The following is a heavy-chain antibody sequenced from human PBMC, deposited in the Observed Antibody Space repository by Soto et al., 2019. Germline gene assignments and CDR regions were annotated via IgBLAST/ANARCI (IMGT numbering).Heavy chain of an antibody. CDR3: ARDVVVVVDLLMRRIRVEASDS. D-gene: IGHD2-15*01. CDR2: IYSGGST. J-gene: IGHJ3*02. CDR1: GFTVSSNY. V-gene: IGHV3-66*01. Sequence: GGYLRLSCAASGFTVSSNYMSWFRQAPGKGLEWVSVIYSGGSTYYADSVKGRFTISRDNSKNTLYLQMNSLRAEDTAVYYCARDVVVVVDLLMRRIRVEASDSQGPGTMGT.